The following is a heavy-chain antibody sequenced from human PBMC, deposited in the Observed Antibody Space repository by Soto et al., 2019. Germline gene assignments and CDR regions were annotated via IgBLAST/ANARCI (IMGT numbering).Heavy chain of an antibody. CDR2: IGTKAKSYAT. V-gene: IGHV3-73*02. CDR1: GFTFSGSG. Sequence: EVQLVQSGGGLVQPGGSLKLPCAASGFTFSGSGMNWVRQASGKGLEWVGRIGTKAKSYATTYAASVRGRFTISRDDSKNTAYLQMNSLKTEDTAVYYCTKYSGSSSTPAALGQGTLVTVSS. J-gene: IGHJ5*02. D-gene: IGHD1-26*01. CDR3: TKYSGSSSTPAA.